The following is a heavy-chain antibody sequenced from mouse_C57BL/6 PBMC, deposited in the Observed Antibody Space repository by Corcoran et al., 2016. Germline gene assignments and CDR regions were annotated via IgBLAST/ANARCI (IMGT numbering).Heavy chain of an antibody. CDR2: INTYSGVP. Sequence: QIQLVQSGPELKKPGETVKISCKASGYTFTTYGMSWVKQAPGKGLKWMGWINTYSGVPTYADDFKGRFAFSLETSASTAYLQINNLKNEDTATYFCARGKAYYAMDYWGQGTSVTVSS. V-gene: IGHV9-3*01. CDR1: GYTFTTYG. J-gene: IGHJ4*01. CDR3: ARGKAYYAMDY.